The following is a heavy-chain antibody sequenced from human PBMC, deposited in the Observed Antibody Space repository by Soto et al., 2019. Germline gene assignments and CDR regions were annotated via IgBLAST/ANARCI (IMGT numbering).Heavy chain of an antibody. CDR1: GGSISSYY. D-gene: IGHD2-2*01. CDR2: IYYSGST. Sequence: SETLSLTCTVSGGSISSYYWSCIRQPPGKGLEWIGYIYYSGSTNYNPSLKSRVTISVDTSKNQFSLKLSSVTAADTAVYYCARTPTMEGVVVPQHYYYYMDVWGKGTTVTVSS. CDR3: ARTPTMEGVVVPQHYYYYMDV. V-gene: IGHV4-59*01. J-gene: IGHJ6*03.